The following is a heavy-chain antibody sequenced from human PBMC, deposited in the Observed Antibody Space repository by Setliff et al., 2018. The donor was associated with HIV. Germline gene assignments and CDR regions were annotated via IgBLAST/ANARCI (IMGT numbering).Heavy chain of an antibody. J-gene: IGHJ4*02. CDR3: AISIVGVTSEVY. CDR1: GGSFSNYY. CDR2: LSPSGTT. Sequence: SETLSLTCTVYGGSFSNYYTNWIRQPPGKGLEWIGELSPSGTTRPNPSLQSRVTVSVDTSKTQYSLKMISVTAADTAMYYCAISIVGVTSEVYWAQGTLVTVSS. V-gene: IGHV4-34*01. D-gene: IGHD2-21*02.